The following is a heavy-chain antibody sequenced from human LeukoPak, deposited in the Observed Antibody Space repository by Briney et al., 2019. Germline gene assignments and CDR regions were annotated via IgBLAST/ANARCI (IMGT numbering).Heavy chain of an antibody. V-gene: IGHV3-7*01. J-gene: IGHJ6*03. CDR2: IKQDGSEK. D-gene: IGHD5-18*01. CDR1: GFTFSSYW. Sequence: GGSLRLSCAASGFTFSSYWMSWVRQAPGKGLEWVANIKQDGSEKYYVDSVKGRFTISRDNAKNSLYLQMNSLRAEDTAVYYCARDSGYSYGTRYYYYMDVWGKGTTVTISS. CDR3: ARDSGYSYGTRYYYYMDV.